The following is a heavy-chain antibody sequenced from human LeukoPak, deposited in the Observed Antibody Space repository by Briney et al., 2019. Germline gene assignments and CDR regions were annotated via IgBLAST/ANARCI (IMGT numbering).Heavy chain of an antibody. CDR1: GGSISGYF. D-gene: IGHD2-8*01. V-gene: IGHV4-59*04. J-gene: IGHJ5*02. CDR2: IYHSGST. Sequence: SETLSLTCTVSGGSISGYFWTWIRQPAGKGLEWIGSIYHSGSTYYNPSLKSRVTLSVETSKNQFSLKLSSVTAADTAVYYCAGSTYDNWFDPWGQGTLVTVSS. CDR3: AGSTYDNWFDP.